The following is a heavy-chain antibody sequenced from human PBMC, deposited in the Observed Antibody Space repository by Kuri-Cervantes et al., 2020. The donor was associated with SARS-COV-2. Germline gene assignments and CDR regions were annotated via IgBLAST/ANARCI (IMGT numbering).Heavy chain of an antibody. CDR1: GFIFSNYW. J-gene: IGHJ4*02. CDR2: INEDGSEK. V-gene: IGHV3-7*01. CDR3: VRDGDHWNFDY. D-gene: IGHD1-1*01. Sequence: GESLKISCVASGFIFSNYWMSWVRQAPGRGLEWVANINEDGSEKYYVDSVKGRFTISRDNAKNMLFLQMNSLRAEDTAVYYCVRDGDHWNFDYWGQGTLVTVSS.